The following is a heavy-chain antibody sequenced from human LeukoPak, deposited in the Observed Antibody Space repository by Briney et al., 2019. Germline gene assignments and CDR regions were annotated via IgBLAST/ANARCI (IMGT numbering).Heavy chain of an antibody. Sequence: SGRSLRLSCAASGFTFSSYGMHWVRQAPGKGLEWVAVIWYDGSNKYYADSVKGRFTISGDNSKNTLYLQMNSLRAEDTAVYYCARGDGDYAGGYFDLWGRGTLVTVSS. CDR1: GFTFSSYG. CDR3: ARGDGDYAGGYFDL. CDR2: IWYDGSNK. J-gene: IGHJ2*01. V-gene: IGHV3-33*01. D-gene: IGHD4-17*01.